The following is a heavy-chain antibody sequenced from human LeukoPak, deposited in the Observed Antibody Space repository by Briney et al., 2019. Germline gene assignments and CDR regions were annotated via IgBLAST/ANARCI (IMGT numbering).Heavy chain of an antibody. Sequence: SGGSLRLSCAASGFTFSSYAMTWVRQAPGKGLEWVANIKQDGSEKYYVDSVKGRFTISRDNAKNSLYLQMNSLRAEDTALYHCARDLRSSSYHGVFDPWGQGTLVTVSS. V-gene: IGHV3-7*03. J-gene: IGHJ5*02. CDR1: GFTFSSYA. CDR3: ARDLRSSSYHGVFDP. D-gene: IGHD6-13*01. CDR2: IKQDGSEK.